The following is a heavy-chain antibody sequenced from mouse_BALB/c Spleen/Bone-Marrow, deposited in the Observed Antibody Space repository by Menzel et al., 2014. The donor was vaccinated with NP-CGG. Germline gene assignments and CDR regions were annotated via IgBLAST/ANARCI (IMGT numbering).Heavy chain of an antibody. CDR3: ARDGITTATDYYAVDY. Sequence: QVQLQQSGPQLVRPGASVKISCKASGYSFTSYWMHWVKPRPGQGLEWIGMIDPSDSETRLNQKFKDKATLTVDKSSSTAYMQLSSPTSEDSAVYYCARDGITTATDYYAVDYWGQGTSVTVSS. V-gene: IGHV1S126*01. CDR2: IDPSDSET. CDR1: GYSFTSYW. D-gene: IGHD1-2*01. J-gene: IGHJ4*01.